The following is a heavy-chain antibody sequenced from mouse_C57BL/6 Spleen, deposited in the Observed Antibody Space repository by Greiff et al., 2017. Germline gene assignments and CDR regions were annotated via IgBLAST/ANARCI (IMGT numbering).Heavy chain of an antibody. CDR3: ATVVATRYWYFDV. CDR2: IHPNSGST. D-gene: IGHD1-1*01. CDR1: GYTFTSYW. V-gene: IGHV1-64*01. J-gene: IGHJ1*03. Sequence: QVQLQQSGAELVKPGASVKLSCKASGYTFTSYWMHWVKQRPGQGLEWIGMIHPNSGSTNYNEKFKSKATLTVDKSSSTAYMHLSSLTSEDSAVYDCATVVATRYWYFDVWGTGTTVTVAS.